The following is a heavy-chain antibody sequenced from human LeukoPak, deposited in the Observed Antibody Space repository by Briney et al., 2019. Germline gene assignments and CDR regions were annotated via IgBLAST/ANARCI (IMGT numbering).Heavy chain of an antibody. CDR1: GFTFSSYW. J-gene: IGHJ6*02. CDR3: AKANAMDV. CDR2: INQDGSGK. V-gene: IGHV3-7*01. Sequence: PGGSLRLSCAASGFTFSSYWMSWVRQAPGKGLEWVANINQDGSGKYYVDSVKGRFTISRDNAKNSLYLQMNSLRAEDTAVYFCAKANAMDVWGRGTTVTVSS.